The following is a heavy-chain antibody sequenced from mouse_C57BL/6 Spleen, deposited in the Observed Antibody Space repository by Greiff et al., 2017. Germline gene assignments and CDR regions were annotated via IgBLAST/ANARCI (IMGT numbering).Heavy chain of an antibody. Sequence: EVKLVESGGGLVKPGGSLKLSCAASGFTFSSYAMSWVRQTAEKRLEWVATISDGGSYTYYPDNVKGRFTISRDNAKNNLYLQMSHLKSEDTAMYYCARGDDGDFDYWGQGTTLTVSS. J-gene: IGHJ2*01. CDR3: ARGDDGDFDY. CDR2: ISDGGSYT. V-gene: IGHV5-4*03. D-gene: IGHD1-1*01. CDR1: GFTFSSYA.